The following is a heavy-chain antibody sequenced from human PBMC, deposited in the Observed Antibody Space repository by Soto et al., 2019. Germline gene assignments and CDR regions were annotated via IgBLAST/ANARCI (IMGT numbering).Heavy chain of an antibody. Sequence: SGGSLRLSCEASVFSVSYNYMTWVRQAPGKGLEWVSVIDTAGRTNYAESVKGRFTISRDNAKNTLHLQMNSLRAEDTAVYYCARGATYYDFWSGYYTSYTYYGMDVWGQGTTVTVSS. D-gene: IGHD3-3*01. CDR3: ARGATYYDFWSGYYTSYTYYGMDV. V-gene: IGHV3-53*01. CDR2: IDTAGRT. J-gene: IGHJ6*02. CDR1: VFSVSYNY.